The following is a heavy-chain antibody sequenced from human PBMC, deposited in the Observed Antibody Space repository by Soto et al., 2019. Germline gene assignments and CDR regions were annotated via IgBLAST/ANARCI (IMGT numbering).Heavy chain of an antibody. CDR3: VRSGDNYNLLDY. Sequence: GGSLRLSCAASGFTFSDHYMSWIRQAPGKGLEWIGYSSNSGSFTRYADSVKGRFSISRDNAKNTLYLQINSLRGDDTAIYYCVRSGDNYNLLDYWGQGTPVTVSS. CDR2: SSNSGSFT. J-gene: IGHJ4*02. CDR1: GFTFSDHY. V-gene: IGHV3-11*06. D-gene: IGHD1-1*01.